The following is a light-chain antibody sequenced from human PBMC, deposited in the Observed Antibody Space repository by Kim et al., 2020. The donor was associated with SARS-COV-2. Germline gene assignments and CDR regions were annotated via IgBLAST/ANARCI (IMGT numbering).Light chain of an antibody. Sequence: SPGERATRSRRTRQSVCSHCLAWYQQRPGQAPRLLIYSVSPRATGIPDRFSGSGSGTDFTRTISRLEPEDFAVYYCQQYGVAPPYTFGQGTKLEI. V-gene: IGKV3-20*01. CDR3: QQYGVAPPYT. CDR1: QSVCSHC. CDR2: SVS. J-gene: IGKJ2*01.